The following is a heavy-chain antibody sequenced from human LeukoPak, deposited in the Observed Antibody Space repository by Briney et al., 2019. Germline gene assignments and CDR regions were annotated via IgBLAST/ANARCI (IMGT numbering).Heavy chain of an antibody. D-gene: IGHD1-26*01. J-gene: IGHJ4*02. CDR1: GGTFSNYA. Sequence: SVKVSCKASGGTFSNYAISWVRQAPGQGLEWMGAIIPIFGTANYAQKFQGRVTITAGESTGTAYMELSSLRSEDTAVYYCARGRRGGSYFTEKRLDHWGQGTLVAVSS. CDR3: ARGRRGGSYFTEKRLDH. V-gene: IGHV1-69*13. CDR2: IIPIFGTA.